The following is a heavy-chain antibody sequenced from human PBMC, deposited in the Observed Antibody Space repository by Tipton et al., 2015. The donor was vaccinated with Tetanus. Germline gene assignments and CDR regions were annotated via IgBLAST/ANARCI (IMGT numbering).Heavy chain of an antibody. D-gene: IGHD6-13*01. V-gene: IGHV1-8*01. Sequence: QSGPEVKKSGASVKVSCKAFGYAFNSYDLNWVRQATGQGLEWLGYMNPNTGHAGYAQKFQGRVTMTSDISITTAYMELKNLRSDDTAIYYCARGNRGSSWYLWGQGTLVTVSS. CDR2: MNPNTGHA. CDR1: GYAFNSYD. CDR3: ARGNRGSSWYL. J-gene: IGHJ4*02.